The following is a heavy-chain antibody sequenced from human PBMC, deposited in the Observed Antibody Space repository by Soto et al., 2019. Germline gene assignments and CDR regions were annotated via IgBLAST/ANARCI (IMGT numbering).Heavy chain of an antibody. CDR1: GGSFSGYY. V-gene: IGHV4-34*01. Sequence: PSETLSLTCAVYGGSFSGYYWSWIRQPPGKGLEWIGEINHSGSTNYNPSLKSRVTISVDTSKNQFSLKLSSVTAADTAVYYCARAGFWSGYYTGLGYYGMDVWGQGSTVTVSS. D-gene: IGHD3-3*01. CDR2: INHSGST. CDR3: ARAGFWSGYYTGLGYYGMDV. J-gene: IGHJ6*02.